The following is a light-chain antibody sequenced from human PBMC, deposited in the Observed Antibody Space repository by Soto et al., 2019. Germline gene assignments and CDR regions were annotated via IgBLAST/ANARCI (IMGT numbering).Light chain of an antibody. V-gene: IGLV1-40*01. CDR2: DNN. J-gene: IGLJ2*01. CDR1: SSNIGATSN. Sequence: QSVLTQPPSVSGAPGQRVTISCTGSSSNIGATSNVYWYQQLPGAAPKLLFYDNNSRPSGVPDRFSGSKSGTSASLAITGPRGEEGADYSCQSYDFSLTAVFFGGGTRVPAL. CDR3: QSYDFSLTAVF.